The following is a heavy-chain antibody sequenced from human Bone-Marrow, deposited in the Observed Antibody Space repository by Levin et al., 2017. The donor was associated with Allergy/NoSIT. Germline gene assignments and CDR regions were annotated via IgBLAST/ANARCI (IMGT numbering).Heavy chain of an antibody. CDR3: ATDFGDYAAY. V-gene: IGHV3-15*01. Sequence: PGGSLRLSCAASGLSFRTAWMSWVRQSPGKGLEWVGRIKSETDGATAAYAEPVKGRFTISRDDSKSTLYLQMSGLKIEDTAMYYCATDFGDYAAYWGQGTQVTVSS. CDR1: GLSFRTAW. J-gene: IGHJ4*02. CDR2: IKSETDGATA. D-gene: IGHD3-16*01.